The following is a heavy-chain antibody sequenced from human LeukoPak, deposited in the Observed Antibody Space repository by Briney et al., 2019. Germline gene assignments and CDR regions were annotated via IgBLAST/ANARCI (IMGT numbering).Heavy chain of an antibody. CDR3: ARQYYYDSSGYRVGGYYFDY. J-gene: IGHJ4*02. V-gene: IGHV4-34*01. CDR1: GGSFSGYY. D-gene: IGHD3-22*01. Sequence: PSETLSLTCAVYGGSFSGYYWSWIRQPPGKGLEWIGEINHSGSTNYNPSLKSRVTISVDTSMNQFSLKLSSVTAADTAVYYCARQYYYDSSGYRVGGYYFDYWGQGTLVTVSS. CDR2: INHSGST.